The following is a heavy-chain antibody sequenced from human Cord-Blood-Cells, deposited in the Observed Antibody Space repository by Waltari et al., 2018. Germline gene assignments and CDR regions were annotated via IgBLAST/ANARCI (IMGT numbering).Heavy chain of an antibody. CDR3: ASIQTSGSHYHFDY. V-gene: IGHV1-3*01. D-gene: IGHD1-26*01. CDR1: GYTSTSSA. J-gene: IGHJ4*02. Sequence: QVQLVQSGAEVTKPGASVKVSCKASGYTSTSSAMHWVRPAPGQRLEWMGWINAGNGNTKYAQKFQGRVTITRDTSASTAYMELSSLRSEDTAVYYCASIQTSGSHYHFDYWGQGTLVTVSS. CDR2: INAGNGNT.